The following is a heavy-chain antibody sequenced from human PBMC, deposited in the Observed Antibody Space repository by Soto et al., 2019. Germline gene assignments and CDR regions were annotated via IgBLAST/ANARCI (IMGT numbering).Heavy chain of an antibody. D-gene: IGHD3-3*01. J-gene: IGHJ4*02. V-gene: IGHV3-30*18. CDR2: ISYDGSNK. Sequence: GRSLRLACAAYGLTFSSYGMHWVRQAPGKGLEWVAVISYDGSNKYYADSVKGRFTISRDNSKNTLYLQMNSLRAEDTAVYYCAKAPPSDFWSGYSRYFDYWRKVTFVTVSS. CDR1: GLTFSSYG. CDR3: AKAPPSDFWSGYSRYFDY.